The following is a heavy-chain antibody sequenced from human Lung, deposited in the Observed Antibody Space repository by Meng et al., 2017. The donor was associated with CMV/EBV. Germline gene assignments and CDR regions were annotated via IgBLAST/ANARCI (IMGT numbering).Heavy chain of an antibody. CDR3: ARDIKSGRVGFDY. CDR1: GFTFSEYF. V-gene: IGHV3-11*04. Sequence: SXKISXAASGFTFSEYFMAWIHQTPGKGLEWVSYISPTSTTVFYAESVRGRSTVSRDNAKNSLLLQMDSLRADDTAVYYCARDIKSGRVGFDYWSQGTLVTVSS. J-gene: IGHJ4*02. CDR2: ISPTSTTV.